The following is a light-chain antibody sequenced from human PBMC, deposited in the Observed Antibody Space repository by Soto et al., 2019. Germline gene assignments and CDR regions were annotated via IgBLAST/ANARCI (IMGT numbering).Light chain of an antibody. CDR1: NIGSKS. V-gene: IGLV3-21*04. CDR2: YDS. J-gene: IGLJ1*01. CDR3: QVWDSSSDHNYV. Sequence: SYELTQPPSVSVAPGKTVRITCGGNNIGSKSVHWYQQKPGQAPVLVIYYDSDRPSGIPERFSGSNSGNTATLTISRVEAGDEADYYCQVWDSSSDHNYVFGTGTKLTVL.